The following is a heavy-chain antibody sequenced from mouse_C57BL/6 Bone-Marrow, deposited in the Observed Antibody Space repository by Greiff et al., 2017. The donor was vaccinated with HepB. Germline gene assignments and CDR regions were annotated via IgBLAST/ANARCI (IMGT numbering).Heavy chain of an antibody. J-gene: IGHJ1*03. CDR3: ARGLSYYDYDWYFDV. CDR2: IYPRSGNT. D-gene: IGHD2-4*01. V-gene: IGHV1-81*01. Sequence: QVQLQQSGAELARPGASVKLSCKASGYTFTSYGISWVKQRPGQGLEWIGEIYPRSGNTYYNEKFKGKATLTADKSSSTAYMELRSLTSEDSAVYCCARGLSYYDYDWYFDVWGTGTTVTVSS. CDR1: GYTFTSYG.